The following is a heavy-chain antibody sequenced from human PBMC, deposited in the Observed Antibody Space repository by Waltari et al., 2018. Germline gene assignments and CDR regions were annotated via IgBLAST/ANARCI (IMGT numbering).Heavy chain of an antibody. D-gene: IGHD3-10*01. CDR1: GFTFSSYG. J-gene: IGHJ4*02. CDR3: AKGWELAFDY. Sequence: QVQLVESGGGVVQPGRSLRLSCAASGFTFSSYGMHWVRQAQGKGLEGVAVISYDGSKKSYADSVKGRFTISRDNSKNTLYLQMNSRRAEDTAVYYCAKGWELAFDYWGQGTLVTVSS. CDR2: ISYDGSKK. V-gene: IGHV3-30*18.